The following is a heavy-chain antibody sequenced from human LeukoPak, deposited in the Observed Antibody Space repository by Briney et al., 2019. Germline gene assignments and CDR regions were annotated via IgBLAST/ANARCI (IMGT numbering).Heavy chain of an antibody. CDR2: IYYSGST. CDR1: GYSISSGYY. V-gene: IGHV4-38-2*02. CDR3: VCSGGSCYSLPWFDP. Sequence: SETLSLTCTVSGYSISSGYYWGWIRQPPGKGLEWIGSIYYSGSTYYNPSLKSRVTISVDTSKNQFSLKLSSVTAADTAVYYCVCSGGSCYSLPWFDPWGQGTLVTVSS. D-gene: IGHD2-15*01. J-gene: IGHJ5*02.